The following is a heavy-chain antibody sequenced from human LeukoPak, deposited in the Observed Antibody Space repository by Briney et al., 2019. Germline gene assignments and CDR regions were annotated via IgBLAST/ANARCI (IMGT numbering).Heavy chain of an antibody. CDR2: IYYSGST. Sequence: PSETLSLTCTVSGGSISSYYWSWSRQPPGKGLEGIGYIYYSGSTNYNPSLKIRVTISVDTSKNQFSLKLSSVTAADTAVYYCARDSVGASYFDYWGQETLVTVSS. CDR3: ARDSVGASYFDY. J-gene: IGHJ4*02. V-gene: IGHV4-59*01. CDR1: GGSISSYY. D-gene: IGHD1-26*01.